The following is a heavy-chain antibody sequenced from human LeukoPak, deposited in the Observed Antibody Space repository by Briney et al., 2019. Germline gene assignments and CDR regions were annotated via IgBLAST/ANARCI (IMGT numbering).Heavy chain of an antibody. CDR3: ARRRSMREDAFDI. D-gene: IGHD2-8*01. Sequence: SQTLSLTRTLSAGSISSYYWSWIRHPPGKGREWIWYIYYSGSTNYNPSLKSRVTMSVDTSKNQFSMELSSVTAADTAVYYCARRRSMREDAFDIWGQGTMVTVSS. J-gene: IGHJ3*02. V-gene: IGHV4-59*08. CDR1: AGSISSYY. CDR2: IYYSGST.